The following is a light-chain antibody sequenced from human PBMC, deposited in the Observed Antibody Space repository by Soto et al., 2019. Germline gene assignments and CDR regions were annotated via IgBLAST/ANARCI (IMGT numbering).Light chain of an antibody. J-gene: IGKJ1*01. CDR2: AAS. CDR1: QSVSSN. Sequence: EILMTQSPATLPVSPGERATLSCRASQSVSSNLAWYQQKPGQAPRLLIYAASTRATGIPVRFSGSGSGTEFTLTISSLHSEDFAVYSCQQYNDWPWTFGQGTKVDIK. V-gene: IGKV3-15*01. CDR3: QQYNDWPWT.